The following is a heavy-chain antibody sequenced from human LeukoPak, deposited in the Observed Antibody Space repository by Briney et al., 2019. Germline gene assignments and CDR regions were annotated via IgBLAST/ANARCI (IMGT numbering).Heavy chain of an antibody. Sequence: GESLRLSCAASGFTFSDHYMDWVRQAPGKGLEWVGRTRNKANSYTTEYAASVKGRFTISRDDSKNSLYLQMNSLKTEDTAVYYCARGSSGWYGDDAFDIWGQGTMVTVSS. V-gene: IGHV3-72*01. CDR2: TRNKANSYTT. CDR3: ARGSSGWYGDDAFDI. J-gene: IGHJ3*02. D-gene: IGHD6-19*01. CDR1: GFTFSDHY.